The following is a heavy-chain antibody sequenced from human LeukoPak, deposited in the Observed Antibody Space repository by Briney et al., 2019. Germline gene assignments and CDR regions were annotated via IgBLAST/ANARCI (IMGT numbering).Heavy chain of an antibody. J-gene: IGHJ5*02. CDR3: ARGERYYDFWSGYYWFDP. CDR2: VNYDAYT. CDR1: GGSISNAYYY. Sequence: SEILSLTCTVSGGSISNAYYYWGWIRQPPGKGLEYIGSVNYDAYTYYNPSLRSRVTISVDTSKNQFSLELSSVTAADTAVYYCARGERYYDFWSGYYWFDPWGQGTLVTVSS. D-gene: IGHD3-3*01. V-gene: IGHV4-39*02.